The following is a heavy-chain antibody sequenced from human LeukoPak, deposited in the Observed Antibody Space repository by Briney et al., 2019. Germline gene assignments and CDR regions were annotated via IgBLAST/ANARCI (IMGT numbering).Heavy chain of an antibody. CDR3: ARTMAPGHYYGMDV. V-gene: IGHV4-34*01. D-gene: IGHD3-10*01. Sequence: ETLSLTCAVYGGSFSGYYWSWIRQPPGKGLEWIGEINHSGSTNYNPSLKSRVTISVDTSKYQFSLKLSSVTAADTAVYYCARTMAPGHYYGMDVWGQGTTVTVSS. J-gene: IGHJ6*02. CDR2: INHSGST. CDR1: GGSFSGYY.